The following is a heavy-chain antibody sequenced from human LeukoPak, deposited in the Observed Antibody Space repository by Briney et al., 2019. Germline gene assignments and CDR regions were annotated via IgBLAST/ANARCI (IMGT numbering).Heavy chain of an antibody. D-gene: IGHD6-6*01. V-gene: IGHV6-1*01. CDR1: GDSVSSNSAA. Sequence: SQTLSLTCAISGDSVSSNSAAWNWIRQSPSRGLERLGRTYYRSKWYNDYAVSVKSRITINPDTSKNRFSLQLNSVTPEDTAVYYCARGLYSSSWGVYYYYYYMDVWGKGTTVTVSS. J-gene: IGHJ6*03. CDR2: TYYRSKWYN. CDR3: ARGLYSSSWGVYYYYYYMDV.